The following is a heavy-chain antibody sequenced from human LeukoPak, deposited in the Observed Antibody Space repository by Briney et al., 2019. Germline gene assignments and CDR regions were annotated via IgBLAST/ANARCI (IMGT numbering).Heavy chain of an antibody. J-gene: IGHJ6*02. Sequence: PSETLSLTCTVSGGSISSRSYYWGWIRRPPGKGLEWIGSIYYSESTYYNPSLRSRVTISVDTSKNQFSLKLSSVTAADTAVYYCAREGLDKRYAVDIVATVTPRDGMDVWGQGTTVTVSS. V-gene: IGHV4-39*02. CDR3: AREGLDKRYAVDIVATVTPRDGMDV. CDR2: IYYSEST. CDR1: GGSISSRSYY. D-gene: IGHD5-12*01.